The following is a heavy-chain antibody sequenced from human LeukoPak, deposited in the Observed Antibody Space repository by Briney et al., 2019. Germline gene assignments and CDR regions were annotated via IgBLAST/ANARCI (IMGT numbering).Heavy chain of an antibody. D-gene: IGHD3-9*01. CDR3: ARVGYDILTGYYDYYYGMDV. CDR1: GYTFTSYY. Sequence: ASVKVSCKASGYTFTSYYMHWVRQAPGQGLEWMGIINPSGGSTSYAQKFQGRVTMTRDTSTSTAYMELSSLRSEDTAVYYCARVGYDILTGYYDYYYGMDVWGQGTTVTVSS. V-gene: IGHV1-46*01. CDR2: INPSGGST. J-gene: IGHJ6*02.